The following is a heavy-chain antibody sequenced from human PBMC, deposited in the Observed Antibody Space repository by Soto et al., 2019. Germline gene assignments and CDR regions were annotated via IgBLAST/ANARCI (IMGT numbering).Heavy chain of an antibody. CDR2: ISYDGSNK. V-gene: IGHV3-30-3*01. CDR1: GFTFSSYA. D-gene: IGHD6-19*01. J-gene: IGHJ6*02. Sequence: PGGSLRLSCAASGFTFSSYAMHWVRQAPGKGLEWVAVISYDGSNKYYADSVKGRFTISRDNSKNTLYLQMNSLRAEDTAVYYCARGRSSGWYSSYYYYYGMDVWGQGTTVTVSS. CDR3: ARGRSSGWYSSYYYYYGMDV.